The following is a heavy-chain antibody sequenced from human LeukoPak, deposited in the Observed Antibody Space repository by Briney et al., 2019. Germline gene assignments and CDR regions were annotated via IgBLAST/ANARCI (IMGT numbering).Heavy chain of an antibody. J-gene: IGHJ6*03. CDR3: ARVIVATIWSDYYYYMDV. D-gene: IGHD5-12*01. CDR2: ISDNNGNT. CDR1: GYTFTSYG. Sequence: ASVKVSCKASGYTFTSYGISWVRQAPGQGLEWMGWISDNNGNTNYAQNLQGRVTMTTDTSTSTAYMELRSQRSDDTAVYYCARVIVATIWSDYYYYMDVWGKGTTVTVSS. V-gene: IGHV1-18*01.